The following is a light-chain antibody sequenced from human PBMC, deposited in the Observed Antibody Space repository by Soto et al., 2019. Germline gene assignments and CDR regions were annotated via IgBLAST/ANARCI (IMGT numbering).Light chain of an antibody. J-gene: IGLJ2*01. CDR2: EVS. Sequence: QSVLTQPPSASGSPGQSVTISCTGTSSDVGAYNYVSWYQQHPGKAPKLMIYEVSKRPSGVPDRFSGSKSGKTASLTVSGLQAEDEADYYCSSYAGSNNVIFGGGTKLTV. CDR3: SSYAGSNNVI. CDR1: SSDVGAYNY. V-gene: IGLV2-8*01.